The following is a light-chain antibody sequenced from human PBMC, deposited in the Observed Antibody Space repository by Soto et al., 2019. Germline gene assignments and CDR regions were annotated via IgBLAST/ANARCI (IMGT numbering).Light chain of an antibody. Sequence: DIQMTQSPSTLSASVGDRVTITCRASQSVSRWLAWYQQKPGKAPKLLIYKASTLESGVPSRFSGSESGTEFNLAISSLQPDDSATYYCQPYNDNLTFGQGNKVE. V-gene: IGKV1-5*03. CDR2: KAS. CDR3: QPYNDNLT. J-gene: IGKJ1*01. CDR1: QSVSRW.